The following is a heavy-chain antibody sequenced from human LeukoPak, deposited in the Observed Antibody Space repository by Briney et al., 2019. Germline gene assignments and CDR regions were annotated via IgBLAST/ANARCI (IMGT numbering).Heavy chain of an antibody. J-gene: IGHJ4*02. CDR2: ISSSSSYI. CDR1: GFTFSSYR. Sequence: PGGSLRLSCAASGFTFSSYRLNWVRQAQGKGLEWVSFISSSSSYIYYADSVKGRFTISRDNAKNSLYLQMNSLRAEDTAVYHCVKVPSPICRDGSCYIDYWGQGTLVTVSS. CDR3: VKVPSPICRDGSCYIDY. D-gene: IGHD2-15*01. V-gene: IGHV3-21*04.